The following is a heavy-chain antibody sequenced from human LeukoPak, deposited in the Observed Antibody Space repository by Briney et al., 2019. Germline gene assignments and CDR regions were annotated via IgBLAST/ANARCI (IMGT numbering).Heavy chain of an antibody. J-gene: IGHJ4*02. D-gene: IGHD1-14*01. V-gene: IGHV4-59*01. CDR1: GGSMSSYY. CDR3: ARVYKYYFDY. Sequence: SETLSLTCSVSGGSMSSYYWSWIRQPPGKGLEWIGYIYYSGSTNYNPSLKSRVTISVDTSKNQFSLKLSSVTAADTAVYYCARVYKYYFDYWGQGTLVTVSS. CDR2: IYYSGST.